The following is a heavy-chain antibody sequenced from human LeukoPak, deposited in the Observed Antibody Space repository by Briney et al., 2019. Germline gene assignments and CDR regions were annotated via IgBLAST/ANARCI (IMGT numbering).Heavy chain of an antibody. Sequence: GGSLRLSCAASGFTFSSYSMNWVRQAPGKGLEWVSSISSSSSYIYYADSVKGRFTISRDNAKNSLYLQMNSLRAEDTAVYYCAKDLSSAPLFDWFDPWGQGTLVTVSS. CDR3: AKDLSSAPLFDWFDP. J-gene: IGHJ5*02. CDR2: ISSSSSYI. D-gene: IGHD2-2*01. CDR1: GFTFSSYS. V-gene: IGHV3-21*01.